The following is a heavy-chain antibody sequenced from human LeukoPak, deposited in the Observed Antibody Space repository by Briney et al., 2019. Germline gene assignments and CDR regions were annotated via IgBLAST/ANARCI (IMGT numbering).Heavy chain of an antibody. CDR3: ARSLRDYYGMDV. J-gene: IGHJ6*01. Sequence: SETLSLTCTVSGGSISSGGYNWSWIRQHPGKGLEWIGYIYYSGSTYYNPSLKSRVTISVDTSKNQFSLKLSSVTAADTAVYYCARSLRDYYGMDVWGKGPRSPSPQ. CDR1: GGSISSGGYN. CDR2: IYYSGST. D-gene: IGHD2-15*01. V-gene: IGHV4-31*03.